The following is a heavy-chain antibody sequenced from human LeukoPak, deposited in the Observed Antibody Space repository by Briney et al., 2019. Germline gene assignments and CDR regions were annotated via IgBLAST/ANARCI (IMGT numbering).Heavy chain of an antibody. D-gene: IGHD2-21*02. V-gene: IGHV3-30*04. CDR2: ISYDGSNK. Sequence: GGSLRLSCAASGFAFSSYAMHWVRQAPGKGLEWVAVISYDGSNKYYADSVKGRFTISRDNSKNTLYLQMRSLRAEDTAVYYCARDSRRLTAPRYFQHWGQGTLVTVSS. CDR3: ARDSRRLTAPRYFQH. J-gene: IGHJ1*01. CDR1: GFAFSSYA.